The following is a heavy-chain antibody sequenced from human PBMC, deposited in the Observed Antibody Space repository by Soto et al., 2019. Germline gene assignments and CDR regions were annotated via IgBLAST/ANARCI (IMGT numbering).Heavy chain of an antibody. V-gene: IGHV2-5*02. J-gene: IGHJ3*02. CDR1: GFSLRSSGMG. CDR2: IYWDDDK. Sequence: QITLKESGPTVVKPTQTLTLTCTFSGFSLRSSGMGVGWIRQPPGKALEWLALIYWDDDKRYSPSLKSRLNITKDTFKNKVVLTMTNMDPVDTATYFCAHSSRWLQLRDAFDIWGQGTMVTVSS. D-gene: IGHD1-1*01. CDR3: AHSSRWLQLRDAFDI.